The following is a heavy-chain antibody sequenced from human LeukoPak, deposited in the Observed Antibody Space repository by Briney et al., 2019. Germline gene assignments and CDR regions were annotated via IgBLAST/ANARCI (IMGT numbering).Heavy chain of an antibody. CDR1: GGSFSGYY. CDR3: ARGNVAARTLDY. CDR2: INHSGST. V-gene: IGHV4-34*01. Sequence: SETLSLTCAVYGGSFSGYYWSWIRQPPGKGLEWIGEINHSGSTYYNPSLKSRVTISVDTSKNQFSLKLSSVTAADTAVYYCARGNVAARTLDYWGQGTLVTVSS. J-gene: IGHJ4*02. D-gene: IGHD6-6*01.